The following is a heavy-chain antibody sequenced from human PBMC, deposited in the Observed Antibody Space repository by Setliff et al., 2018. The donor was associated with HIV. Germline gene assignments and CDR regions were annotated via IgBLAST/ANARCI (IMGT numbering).Heavy chain of an antibody. D-gene: IGHD1-26*01. J-gene: IGHJ4*02. CDR2: ITSGSGYI. Sequence: GGSLRLSCAASGFNFRNYNMNWVRQAPGKGLEWVSCITSGSGYIYYADSVKGRFTISRDNSRNTLYLQMSGLRIEDTATYFCAKDAKGSIDYWGQGTLVTVSS. V-gene: IGHV3-21*01. CDR1: GFNFRNYN. CDR3: AKDAKGSIDY.